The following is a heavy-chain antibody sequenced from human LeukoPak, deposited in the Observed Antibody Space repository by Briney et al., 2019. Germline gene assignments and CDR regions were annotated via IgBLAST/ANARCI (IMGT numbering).Heavy chain of an antibody. CDR2: ISSGSSYI. J-gene: IGHJ4*02. V-gene: IGHV3-21*01. D-gene: IGHD3-3*01. CDR1: GFTFSSYS. CDR3: ARVSRNSITLSFDY. Sequence: GGALRLSCAASGFTFSSYSMNWVGQAPGKGLEWVSSISSGSSYIYYADSVKGRFTISRDNAKNSLYLQMNSLRAEDTAVYYCARVSRNSITLSFDYWGQGTLVTVSS.